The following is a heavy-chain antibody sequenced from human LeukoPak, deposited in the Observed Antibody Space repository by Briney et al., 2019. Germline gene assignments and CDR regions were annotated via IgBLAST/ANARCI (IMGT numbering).Heavy chain of an antibody. CDR2: ISSSSSTI. D-gene: IGHD4-17*01. J-gene: IGHJ5*02. Sequence: GGSLRLSCAASGSTFSSYSMNWVRQAPGKGLEWVSYISSSSSTIYYADSVKGRFTISRDNAKNSLYLQMNSLRAEDTAVYYCARGSVTTAGWFDPWGQGTLVTVSS. V-gene: IGHV3-48*04. CDR3: ARGSVTTAGWFDP. CDR1: GSTFSSYS.